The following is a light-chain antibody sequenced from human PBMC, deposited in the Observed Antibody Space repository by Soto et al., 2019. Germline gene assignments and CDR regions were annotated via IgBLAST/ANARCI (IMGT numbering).Light chain of an antibody. V-gene: IGKV1-17*01. CDR3: LQHNTYPRT. CDR1: QSISNH. Sequence: DIQMTQSPSSLSASVDDRVIITCRASQSISNHLGWYQQKPGKAPKRLIYATSSLQSGVPSRFSGSGSGTEFTLTISSLQPEDFATYCCLQHNTYPRTFGQGTKVDIK. CDR2: ATS. J-gene: IGKJ1*01.